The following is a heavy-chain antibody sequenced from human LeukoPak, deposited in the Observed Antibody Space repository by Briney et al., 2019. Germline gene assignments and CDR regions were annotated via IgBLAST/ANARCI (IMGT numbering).Heavy chain of an antibody. CDR2: IYPGDSGT. Sequence: GESLKISCKGSGYSFTNYWIGWVRQMPGQGLEWMGIIYPGDSGTRYSPSFQGQVTISADKSISTAYLQWSSLEASDTAMYYCARLSGRIEMASNYWGQGTLVTVSS. D-gene: IGHD5-24*01. V-gene: IGHV5-51*01. J-gene: IGHJ4*02. CDR3: ARLSGRIEMASNY. CDR1: GYSFTNYW.